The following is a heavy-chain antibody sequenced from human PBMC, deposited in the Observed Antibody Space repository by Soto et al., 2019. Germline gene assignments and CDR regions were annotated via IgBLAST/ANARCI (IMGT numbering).Heavy chain of an antibody. CDR2: IIPIFGTA. CDR1: GGTFSSYA. CDR3: ARGGAHCTSGVCLGRY. V-gene: IGHV1-69*13. J-gene: IGHJ4*02. D-gene: IGHD2-8*01. Sequence: SVKVSCKASGGTFSSYAISWVRQAPGQGLEWMGGIIPIFGTANYAQKFQGRVTITADESTSTAYMELSRLTSDDTAAYYCARGGAHCTSGVCLGRYWGQGTLVTVS.